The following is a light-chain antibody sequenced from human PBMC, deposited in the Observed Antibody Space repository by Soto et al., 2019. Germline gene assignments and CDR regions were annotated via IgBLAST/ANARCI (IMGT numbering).Light chain of an antibody. CDR1: QSVSTN. V-gene: IGKV3-15*01. Sequence: ERVMTQSPATLSVSPGERATLSCRASQSVSTNLAWYQQKPGQAPRLLIYGASTRATGIPARFSGSGSGTEFTLTISSLQSEDFAVYCCQQYNNWQLTFGGGTKVEIK. CDR2: GAS. CDR3: QQYNNWQLT. J-gene: IGKJ4*01.